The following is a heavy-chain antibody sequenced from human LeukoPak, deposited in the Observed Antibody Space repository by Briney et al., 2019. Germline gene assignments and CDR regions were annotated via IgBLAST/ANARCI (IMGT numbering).Heavy chain of an antibody. CDR2: IYYSGST. CDR3: ARGGTAMALFDY. Sequence: PSETLFLTCTVSGGSISSYYWSWIRQPPGKGLEWIGYIYYSGSTNYNPSLKSRVTISVDTSKNQFSLKLSSVTAADTAVYYCARGGTAMALFDYWGQGTLVTVSS. J-gene: IGHJ4*02. D-gene: IGHD5-18*01. V-gene: IGHV4-59*08. CDR1: GGSISSYY.